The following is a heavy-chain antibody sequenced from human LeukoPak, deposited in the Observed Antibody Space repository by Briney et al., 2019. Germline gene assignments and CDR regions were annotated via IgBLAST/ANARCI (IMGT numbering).Heavy chain of an antibody. Sequence: ASVKVSCKASGYTFSSYGISWVRQAPGQGLEWMGWISAYDGNTNYAQKLQGRVTMTTDTSTSTAYMELWSLRSDDTAVYYCARAVRGYSYAYLPYWGQGTLVTVSS. CDR3: ARAVRGYSYAYLPY. J-gene: IGHJ4*02. V-gene: IGHV1-18*01. D-gene: IGHD5-18*01. CDR1: GYTFSSYG. CDR2: ISAYDGNT.